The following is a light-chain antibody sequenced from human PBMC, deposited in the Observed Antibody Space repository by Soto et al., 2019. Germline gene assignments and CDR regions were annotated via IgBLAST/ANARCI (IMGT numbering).Light chain of an antibody. Sequence: EIVLTQSPATLSLSPGERVTLSCRASQSVSRYLAWYQQKAGQAPRLLIYDASNRATGIPARFSGSGSGTDFTLTISSPEPEDFAVYYCQQRSDWPPLYTFGQGTKLEIK. CDR3: QQRSDWPPLYT. CDR2: DAS. V-gene: IGKV3-11*01. J-gene: IGKJ2*01. CDR1: QSVSRY.